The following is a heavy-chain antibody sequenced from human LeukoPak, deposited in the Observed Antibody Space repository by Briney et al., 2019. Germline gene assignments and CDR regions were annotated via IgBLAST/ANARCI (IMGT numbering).Heavy chain of an antibody. D-gene: IGHD2-15*01. CDR1: GFTFSSYG. J-gene: IGHJ6*03. V-gene: IGHV3-23*01. Sequence: GGTLRLSCAASGFTFSSYGMSWVRQAPGKGLEWVSAISGSAVSTYYADSVKGRFTISRDNSKNTLYLQMNSLRAEDTAIYYCAKNGDRGAYCTGGTCYPYFYYFMDVWGKGTTVTI. CDR2: ISGSAVST. CDR3: AKNGDRGAYCTGGTCYPYFYYFMDV.